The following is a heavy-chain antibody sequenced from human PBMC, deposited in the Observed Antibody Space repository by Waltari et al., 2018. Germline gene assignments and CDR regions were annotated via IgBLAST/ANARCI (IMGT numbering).Heavy chain of an antibody. CDR1: GGSFTSHY. J-gene: IGHJ5*02. CDR2: ISHNGRN. CDR3: ARGEQLHLIRRNSFDT. D-gene: IGHD1-1*01. V-gene: IGHV4-34*01. Sequence: QVQLQQWGAGLLKPSETLSLTCAVNGGSFTSHYWGWIRQPPGKGLEWMGDISHNGRNKETPSLKSRVAISVDTSKNHFSLKLNFLTAADTAVYYCARGEQLHLIRRNSFDTWGQGTLVTVSS.